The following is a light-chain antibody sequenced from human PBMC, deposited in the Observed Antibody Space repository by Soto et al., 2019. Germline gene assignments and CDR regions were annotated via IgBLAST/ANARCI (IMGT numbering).Light chain of an antibody. CDR2: DVT. CDR1: ASDVGAYNY. J-gene: IGLJ2*01. V-gene: IGLV2-11*01. Sequence: QSVLTQPRSVSGSPGQSVTISCTGTASDVGAYNYVAWYQQSPGKAPKLIIYDVTTRPSGVPDRFSGSKSGNTASLTISGLQAKDEADYFCSSYAGSYTLVFGGGTQLTVL. CDR3: SSYAGSYTLV.